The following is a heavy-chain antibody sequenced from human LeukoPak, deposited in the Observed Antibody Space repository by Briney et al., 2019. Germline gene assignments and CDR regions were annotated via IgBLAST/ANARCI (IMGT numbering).Heavy chain of an antibody. V-gene: IGHV4-30-4*08. D-gene: IGHD3-10*01. CDR2: IYYSGST. CDR3: ARVHYGSGSLYYYYYYMDV. CDR1: GGSISSDDYY. J-gene: IGHJ6*03. Sequence: KASETLSLTCTVSGGSISSDDYYWRWIRQPPGKGLEWIGYIYYSGSTYYNQSLKSRVTISVDTSKNQFSLKLSSVTAADTAVYYCARVHYGSGSLYYYYYYMDVWGKGTTVTVSS.